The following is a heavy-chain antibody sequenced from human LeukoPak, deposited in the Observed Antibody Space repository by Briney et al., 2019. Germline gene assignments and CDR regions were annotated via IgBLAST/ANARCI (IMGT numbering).Heavy chain of an antibody. CDR2: ISAYNGNT. CDR3: ARSPRGSSGYFRPFDY. D-gene: IGHD3-22*01. V-gene: IGHV1-18*01. Sequence: ASVKVSCKASGYTFTSYGISWVRQAPGQGLEWMGWISAYNGNTNYAQKLQGRVTMTTDTSTSTAYMELRSLRSDDTAVYYCARSPRGSSGYFRPFDYWGQGTLVTVSS. CDR1: GYTFTSYG. J-gene: IGHJ4*02.